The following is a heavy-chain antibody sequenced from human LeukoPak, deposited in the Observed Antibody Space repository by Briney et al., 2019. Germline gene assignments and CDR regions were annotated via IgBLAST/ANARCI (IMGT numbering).Heavy chain of an antibody. CDR3: ARAQYGVMAHGAFDI. V-gene: IGHV1-2*06. CDR2: INPNSGGT. CDR1: GYTFTGYY. J-gene: IGHJ3*02. Sequence: ASVKVSCKASGYTFTGYYMHWVRQAPGQGLEWMGRINPNSGGTNYAQKFQGRVTMTRDTSISTAYMELSRLRSDDTAVYYCARAQYGVMAHGAFDIWGQGTMVTVSS. D-gene: IGHD2-8*01.